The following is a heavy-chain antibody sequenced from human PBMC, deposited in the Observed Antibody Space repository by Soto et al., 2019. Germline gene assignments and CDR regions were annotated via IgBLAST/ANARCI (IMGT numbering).Heavy chain of an antibody. CDR2: INHSRST. CDR1: GGSISSSSYY. J-gene: IGHJ4*02. D-gene: IGHD3-10*01. CDR3: ARGLSRYYYGSGSVSTYYFDY. V-gene: IGHV4-39*07. Sequence: PSETLSLTCTVSGGSISSSSYYWGWIRQPPGKGLEWIGDINHSRSTNYNPSLKSRVTISVDTSKNQFSLKLSSVTAADTAVYYCARGLSRYYYGSGSVSTYYFDYWGQGTLVTVS.